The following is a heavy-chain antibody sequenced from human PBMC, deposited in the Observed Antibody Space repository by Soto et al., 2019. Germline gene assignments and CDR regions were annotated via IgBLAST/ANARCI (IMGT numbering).Heavy chain of an antibody. J-gene: IGHJ4*02. D-gene: IGHD1-1*01. CDR2: IHYSGTT. V-gene: IGHV4-61*08. Sequence: QVQLHESGPGLVKVSETLSLTCTISGGSVFSGAFYWSWIRQPPGKGLEWIGYIHYSGTTNYNPSLKSRVAITVDTSKTQFSLTLTSVTAADAAVYYCPRGEKDWRDYWGQGTLVTVSS. CDR1: GGSVFSGAFY. CDR3: PRGEKDWRDY.